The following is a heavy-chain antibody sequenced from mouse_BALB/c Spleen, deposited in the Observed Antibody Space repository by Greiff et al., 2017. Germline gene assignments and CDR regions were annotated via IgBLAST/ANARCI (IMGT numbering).Heavy chain of an antibody. CDR3: ARGLSFAY. CDR1: GYSITSGYY. V-gene: IGHV3-6*02. CDR2: ISYDGSN. Sequence: DVQLQESGPGLVKPSQSLSLTCSVTGYSITSGYYWNWIRQFPGNKLEWMGYISYDGSNNYNPSLKNRISITRDTSKNQFFLKLNSVTTEDTATYYCARGLSFAYWGQGTLVTVSA. J-gene: IGHJ3*01.